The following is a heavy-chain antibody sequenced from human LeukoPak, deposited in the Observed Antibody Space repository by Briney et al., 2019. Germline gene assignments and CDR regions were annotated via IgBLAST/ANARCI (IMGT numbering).Heavy chain of an antibody. V-gene: IGHV3-23*01. D-gene: IGHD3-22*01. CDR3: AKRGVVIRVILVGFHKQAYYFDS. J-gene: IGHJ4*02. CDR2: ISDSGGAT. Sequence: PGGSLRLSCAVSGITLSNYGMSWVRQAPGKGLEWVAGISDSGGATNYADSVKGRSTISRDNRKNTLYLQMNSLRAEDTAVYFCAKRGVVIRVILVGFHKQAYYFDSWGQGALVTVSS. CDR1: GITLSNYG.